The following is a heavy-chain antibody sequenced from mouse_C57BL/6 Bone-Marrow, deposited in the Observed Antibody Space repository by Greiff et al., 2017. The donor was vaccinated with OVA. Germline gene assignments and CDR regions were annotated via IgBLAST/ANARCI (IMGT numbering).Heavy chain of an antibody. Sequence: QVTLKVSGPGILQPSQTLSLTCSFSGFSLSTFGMGVVWLRQPPGMGLVWLAHTWWDDDKYYNPVLKSRLTISKDTSKNPIILKIANVDTAYTATYYCARIPASSNYFDYWGQGTTLTVSS. J-gene: IGHJ2*01. V-gene: IGHV8-8*01. CDR3: ARIPASSNYFDY. CDR1: GFSLSTFGMG. CDR2: TWWDDDK.